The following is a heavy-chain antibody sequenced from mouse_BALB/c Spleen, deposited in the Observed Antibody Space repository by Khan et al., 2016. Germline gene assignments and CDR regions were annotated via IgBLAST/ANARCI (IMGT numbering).Heavy chain of an antibody. J-gene: IGHJ3*01. CDR1: GFDFSRYW. CDR3: VREAYYGWFIY. CDR2: INSDSSTI. V-gene: IGHV4-1*02. D-gene: IGHD2-10*01. Sequence: EVKLLESGGDLVQPGGSLKLSCAASGFDFSRYWMNWVRQAPGKGLEWIGEINSDSSTINYAPSLKDKFIISRDNAKNTLYLQMNKVRSEDTALYYCVREAYYGWFIYWGQGTLVTVSA.